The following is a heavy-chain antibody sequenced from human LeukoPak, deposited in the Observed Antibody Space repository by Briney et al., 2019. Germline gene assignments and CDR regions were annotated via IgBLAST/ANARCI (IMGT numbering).Heavy chain of an antibody. CDR1: GYTFTSYY. V-gene: IGHV1-46*01. Sequence: ASVKVSCKASGYTFTSYYMHWVRQAPGQGLEWMGIINPSGGSTSYAQKFQGRVTMTRDTSTSTVYMELSSLRSEDTAVYYCARERYYWSGGYCSSTSCYSAFDIWGQGTMVTVSS. CDR2: INPSGGST. J-gene: IGHJ3*02. D-gene: IGHD2-2*02. CDR3: ARERYYWSGGYCSSTSCYSAFDI.